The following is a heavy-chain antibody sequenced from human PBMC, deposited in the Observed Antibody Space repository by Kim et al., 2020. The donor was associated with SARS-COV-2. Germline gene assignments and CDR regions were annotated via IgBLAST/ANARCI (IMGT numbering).Heavy chain of an antibody. Sequence: GYADSVKGRFTTSRDNAKNSLYLRMNRLGAEDTALYYCAKRCYSSGCFDYWGQGTLVTVSS. D-gene: IGHD6-19*01. J-gene: IGHJ4*02. V-gene: IGHV3-9*01. CDR3: AKRCYSSGCFDY.